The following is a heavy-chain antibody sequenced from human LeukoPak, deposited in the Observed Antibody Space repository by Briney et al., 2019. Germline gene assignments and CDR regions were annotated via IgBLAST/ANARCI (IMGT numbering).Heavy chain of an antibody. Sequence: GGSLRLSCAASGFTFSSYGMSWVRQAPGKGLEWVSAISGSGGSTYYADSVKGRFTISRDNSKNTLYLQMNSLRAKDTAVYYCARVFLAARFDPWGQGTLVTVSS. CDR3: ARVFLAARFDP. J-gene: IGHJ5*02. D-gene: IGHD6-6*01. V-gene: IGHV3-23*01. CDR2: ISGSGGST. CDR1: GFTFSSYG.